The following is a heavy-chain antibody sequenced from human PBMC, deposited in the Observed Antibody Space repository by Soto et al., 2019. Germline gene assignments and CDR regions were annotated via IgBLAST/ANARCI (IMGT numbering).Heavy chain of an antibody. D-gene: IGHD3-10*01. CDR3: AKVEGWFGELPHGHYFDY. V-gene: IGHV3-23*01. J-gene: IGHJ4*02. CDR2: ISGSGGST. CDR1: GFTFSSYA. Sequence: EVQLLESGGGLVQPGGSLRLSCAASGFTFSSYAMSWVRQAPGKGLEWVSAISGSGGSTYYADSVKGRFTISRDNSKNTLYLQMNSLRAEDTALNYCAKVEGWFGELPHGHYFDYWGQGTLVTVSS.